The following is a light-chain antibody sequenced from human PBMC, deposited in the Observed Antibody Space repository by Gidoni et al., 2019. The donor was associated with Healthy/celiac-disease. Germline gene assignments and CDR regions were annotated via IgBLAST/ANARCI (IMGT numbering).Light chain of an antibody. CDR1: QSVRSSY. J-gene: IGKJ1*01. Sequence: EIVLTQPTGTVSFSPGERATLSYRGSQSVRSSYLTWYQQKPGQAPSLLIYGASIRATGVPYRFSGSGSGTHFTLTISRLEPEDFAVYYCQQYDSSPPTFGQGTKVEIK. V-gene: IGKV3-20*01. CDR3: QQYDSSPPT. CDR2: GAS.